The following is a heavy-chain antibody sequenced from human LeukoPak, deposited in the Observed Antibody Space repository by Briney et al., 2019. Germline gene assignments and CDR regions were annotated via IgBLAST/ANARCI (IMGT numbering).Heavy chain of an antibody. CDR1: GFTFSSYA. D-gene: IGHD6-19*01. CDR3: AKDLSSGSRRAY. V-gene: IGHV3-23*01. Sequence: GGSLRLSCEASGFTFSSYAMSWVRQAPGKGLEWVSAISGSGGSTYYADSVKGRFTISRDNSKNTLYLQMNSLRAEDTGVYYCAKDLSSGSRRAYWGQGTLVTVSS. J-gene: IGHJ4*02. CDR2: ISGSGGST.